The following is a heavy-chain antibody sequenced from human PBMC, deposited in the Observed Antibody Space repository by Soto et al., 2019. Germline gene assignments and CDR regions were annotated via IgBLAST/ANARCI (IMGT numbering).Heavy chain of an antibody. J-gene: IGHJ6*02. CDR3: ANKDFDSSEYYYYGMDV. Sequence: ASVKVSCKASGYTFSNYGIHWVRQAPGQGLEWMGWISAYNGDTNFAQKVQGRLTMATDTSTTTAYMELRSLRSDDTAVYYCANKDFDSSEYYYYGMDVWGQGTTVPVSS. D-gene: IGHD3-22*01. CDR1: GYTFSNYG. V-gene: IGHV1-18*01. CDR2: ISAYNGDT.